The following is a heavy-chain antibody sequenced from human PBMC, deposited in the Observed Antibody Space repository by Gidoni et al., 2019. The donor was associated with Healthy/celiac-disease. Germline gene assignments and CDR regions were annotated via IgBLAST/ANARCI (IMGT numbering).Heavy chain of an antibody. CDR3: ARARDGYNYFDY. J-gene: IGHJ4*02. CDR1: GGSIRSGGYY. CDR2: IYYRGST. V-gene: IGHV4-31*03. Sequence: QVHLQESGPGLVKPSQPLSLTCTFSGGSIRSGGYYWSWIRQHPGKGLEWIGYIYYRGSTYYNPSLKSRVTISVDTSKNQFSLKRGAATAADTAVYYCARARDGYNYFDYWGQGTLVTVSS. D-gene: IGHD5-12*01.